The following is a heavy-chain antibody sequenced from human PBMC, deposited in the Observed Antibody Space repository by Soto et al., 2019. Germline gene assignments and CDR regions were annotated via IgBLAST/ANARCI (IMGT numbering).Heavy chain of an antibody. D-gene: IGHD3-22*01. Sequence: SGGSLRLSCAASGFTFSSYAMHWVRQAPGKGLEWVAVISYDGSNKYYADSVKGRFTISRDNSKNTLYLQMNSLRAEDTAVYYCARDKYYYDSSGYYAIYYYYGMDVWGQGTTVTVSS. CDR3: ARDKYYYDSSGYYAIYYYYGMDV. J-gene: IGHJ6*02. CDR2: ISYDGSNK. CDR1: GFTFSSYA. V-gene: IGHV3-30-3*01.